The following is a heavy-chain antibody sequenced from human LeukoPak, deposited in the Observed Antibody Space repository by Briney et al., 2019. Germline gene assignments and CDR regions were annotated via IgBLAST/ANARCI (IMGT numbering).Heavy chain of an antibody. D-gene: IGHD5-12*01. CDR1: GGSITSYY. V-gene: IGHV4-4*07. CDR3: AGAPSAYDLNWIDP. J-gene: IGHJ5*02. Sequence: SETLSLTCTVSGGSITSYYWSWIRQPPGKGLEWIGRIYTSGSTNYNPSLKSRVTMSVDTSKNQFSLKLSSVTAADTAVYYCAGAPSAYDLNWIDPWGQGTLVTVSS. CDR2: IYTSGST.